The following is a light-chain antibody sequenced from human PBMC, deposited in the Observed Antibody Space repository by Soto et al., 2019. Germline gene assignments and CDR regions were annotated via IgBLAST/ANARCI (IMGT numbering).Light chain of an antibody. V-gene: IGKV3-20*01. Sequence: EIVLTQSPGTLSLSPGERATLSCRASQSVSSSYLGWYQQKPGQAPRHLIYGASSRATGIPDRFSGSGSGTDFTLTISRLEPEDFAVYYCQQYGGSSLYTFGQGTKLEIK. CDR2: GAS. CDR1: QSVSSSY. CDR3: QQYGGSSLYT. J-gene: IGKJ2*01.